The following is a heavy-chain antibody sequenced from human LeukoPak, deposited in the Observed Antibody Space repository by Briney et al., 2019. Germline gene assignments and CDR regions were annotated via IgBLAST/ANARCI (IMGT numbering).Heavy chain of an antibody. D-gene: IGHD3-10*01. CDR2: IYYSGST. V-gene: IGHV4-39*01. CDR1: GGSISSSSYY. J-gene: IGHJ6*03. CDR3: ARQAMVRGVPPCYMDV. Sequence: SETLSLTCTVSGGSISSSSYYWGWIRQPPGKGLDWIGSIYYSGSTYYNPSLKSRVTISVDTSKNQFSLKLSSVTAADTAVYYCARQAMVRGVPPCYMDVWGKGTTVTVSS.